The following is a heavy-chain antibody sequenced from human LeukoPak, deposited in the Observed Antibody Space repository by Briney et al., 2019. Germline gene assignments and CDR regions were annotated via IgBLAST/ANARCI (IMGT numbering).Heavy chain of an antibody. CDR1: GFTFSDYY. J-gene: IGHJ6*03. V-gene: IGHV3-11*04. D-gene: IGHD1-14*01. CDR3: ARESSDHSYYYYYMDV. Sequence: GGSLRLSCAASGFTFSDYYMSWIRQAPGKGLEWVSYISSSGSTIYYADSVKGRFTISRDNAKNSLYLQMNSLRAEDTAVYYCARESSDHSYYYYYMDVWGKGTTVTVSS. CDR2: ISSSGSTI.